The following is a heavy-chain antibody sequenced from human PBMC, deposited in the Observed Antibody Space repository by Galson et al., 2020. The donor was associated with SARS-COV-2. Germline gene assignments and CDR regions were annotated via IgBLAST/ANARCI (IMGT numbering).Heavy chain of an antibody. V-gene: IGHV4-59*01. CDR1: GGSISSYY. CDR2: IYYRGST. CDR3: ARSPWAREYYDGMDV. Sequence: ASETLSLTCTVSGGSISSYYWSWIRQPPGKGLEWIGYIYYRGSTNYNPSLKSRVTISVDTSKNQFSLKLSSVTAADTAVYYCARSPWAREYYDGMDVWGQGTTVTVSS. D-gene: IGHD7-27*01. J-gene: IGHJ6*02.